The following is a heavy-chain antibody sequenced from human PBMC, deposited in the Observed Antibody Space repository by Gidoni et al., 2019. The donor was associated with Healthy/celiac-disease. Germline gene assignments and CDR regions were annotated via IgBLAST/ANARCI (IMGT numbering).Heavy chain of an antibody. CDR2: IYSGGST. CDR1: GFTVSSNY. J-gene: IGHJ4*02. Sequence: EVQLVESGGGLVQPGGSLRLSCAASGFTVSSNYMSWVRQAPGKGLEWVSVIYSGGSTYYADSVKGRFTISRDNSKNTLYLQMNSLRAKDTAVYYCAREVAAAGPVGYFDYWGQGTLVTVSS. V-gene: IGHV3-66*01. CDR3: AREVAAAGPVGYFDY. D-gene: IGHD6-13*01.